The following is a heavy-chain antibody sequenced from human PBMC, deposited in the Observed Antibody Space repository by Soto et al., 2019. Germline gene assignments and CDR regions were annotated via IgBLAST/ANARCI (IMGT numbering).Heavy chain of an antibody. CDR1: GGSVSSNSAA. V-gene: IGHV6-1*01. D-gene: IGHD6-13*01. Sequence: SQTLSLTCAISGGSVSSNSAAWNWVRQSPSRGLEWLGRTYYRSKWSNDYAVSVGSRITINPDTSKNQFSLQLNSVTPEDTAVYYCARDNRAGGIAQPGGPYFDYWGPGTLVTVSS. CDR3: ARDNRAGGIAQPGGPYFDY. CDR2: TYYRSKWSN. J-gene: IGHJ4*02.